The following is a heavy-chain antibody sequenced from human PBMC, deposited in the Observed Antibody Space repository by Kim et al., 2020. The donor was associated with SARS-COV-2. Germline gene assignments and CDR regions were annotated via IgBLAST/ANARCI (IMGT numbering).Heavy chain of an antibody. D-gene: IGHD6-6*01. CDR2: IIPIFGTA. CDR3: ARLGGSYSSSSRSGGFGY. V-gene: IGHV1-69*13. CDR1: GGTFSSYA. J-gene: IGHJ4*02. Sequence: SVKVSCKASGGTFSSYAISWVRQAPGQGLEWMGGIIPIFGTANYAQKFQGRVTITADESTSTAYMELSSLRSEDTAVYYCARLGGSYSSSSRSGGFGYWGQGTLVTVSS.